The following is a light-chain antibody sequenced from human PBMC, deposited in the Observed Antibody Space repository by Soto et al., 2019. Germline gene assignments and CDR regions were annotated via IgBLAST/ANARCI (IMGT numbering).Light chain of an antibody. J-gene: IGLJ2*01. CDR3: SSYTSSSTLV. Sequence: QSALTQPASVSASPGQSITISCAGTSSDVGGWPHVSWYQQHPGKAPKFVIYEVSNRPSGVSSRFSGSKSGSTASLTISGLQAEDEADYYCSSYTSSSTLVFGGGTKLTVL. CDR1: SSDVGGWPH. CDR2: EVS. V-gene: IGLV2-14*01.